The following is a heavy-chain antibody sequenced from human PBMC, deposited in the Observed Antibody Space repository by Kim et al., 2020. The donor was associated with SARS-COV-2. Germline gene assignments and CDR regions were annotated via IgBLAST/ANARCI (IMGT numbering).Heavy chain of an antibody. Sequence: NPSLKGRRTISVDTSMNQCSLKLSSVTAADTAVYYCASAKFGELWVGYFDYWGQGTLVTVSS. J-gene: IGHJ4*02. V-gene: IGHV4-31*02. D-gene: IGHD3-10*01. CDR3: ASAKFGELWVGYFDY.